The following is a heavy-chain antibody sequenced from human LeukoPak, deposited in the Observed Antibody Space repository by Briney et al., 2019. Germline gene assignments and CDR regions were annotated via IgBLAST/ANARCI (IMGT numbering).Heavy chain of an antibody. V-gene: IGHV1-24*01. CDR3: TTDILDYCDTSSCHKGNS. CDR1: GYTLTDLS. J-gene: IGHJ4*02. D-gene: IGHD2-2*02. CDR2: VEPEDGKA. Sequence: GASVSVSCKVSGYTLTDLSMHWVRQAPGKGREWRGGVEPEDGKAIYAQRFQGRVTMTEDTSTDTAYMELSSLRSEDTAVYYCTTDILDYCDTSSCHKGNSWGQGTLVTVSS.